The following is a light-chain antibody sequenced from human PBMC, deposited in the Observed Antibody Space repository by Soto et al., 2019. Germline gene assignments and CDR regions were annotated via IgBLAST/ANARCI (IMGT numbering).Light chain of an antibody. CDR1: QRVRSNY. Sequence: ETVLTQSPGTVSLSPGETATLSCTTSQRVRSNYLAWYQQKPGQAPRLLIYGVFSRATGIPDRFSGSGSGTDFTLTISGLEPEDSAVYYCQHYDGSPRTFGQGTKLEI. J-gene: IGKJ2*01. V-gene: IGKV3-20*01. CDR3: QHYDGSPRT. CDR2: GVF.